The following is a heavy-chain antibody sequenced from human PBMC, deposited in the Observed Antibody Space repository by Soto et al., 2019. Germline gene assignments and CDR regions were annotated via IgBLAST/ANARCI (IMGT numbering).Heavy chain of an antibody. D-gene: IGHD4-17*01. J-gene: IGHJ6*02. CDR3: TTDVDLRIPYYYGVDV. V-gene: IGHV3-15*07. Sequence: EVQLVESGGGLVKPGGSLRLSCAASGFTFSNAWMNWVRQAPGKGLEWVGRIKSKTDGGTTDYAAPVKGRFTISRXDXKXXLYLQMNSLKTEDTAVYYCTTDVDLRIPYYYGVDVWGQGTTVTVSS. CDR1: GFTFSNAW. CDR2: IKSKTDGGTT.